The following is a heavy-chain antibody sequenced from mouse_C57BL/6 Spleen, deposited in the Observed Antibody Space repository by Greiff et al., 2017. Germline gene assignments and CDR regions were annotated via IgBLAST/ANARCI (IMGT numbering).Heavy chain of an antibody. J-gene: IGHJ4*01. CDR1: GFTFTDYY. Sequence: EVQLQQSGPVLVKPGPSVKISCKASGFTFTDYYMPWVKQSHGKSLEWIGLFYPYHGGTSYTQNFKGQATLTVDTSSSTVYMELNSLTSEDSAGYYGGRRGEGDYYAMDYWGKGTSVTVSS. CDR2: FYPYHGGT. CDR3: GRRGEGDYYAMDY. V-gene: IGHV1-36*01.